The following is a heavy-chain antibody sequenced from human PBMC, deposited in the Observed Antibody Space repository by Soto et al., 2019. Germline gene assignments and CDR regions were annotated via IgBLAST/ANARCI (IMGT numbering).Heavy chain of an antibody. Sequence: HPGGSLRLSCAASGFTFRSYAMSWVRQAPGKGLEWVSAISGSGGSTYYADSVKGRFTISRDNSKNTLYLQMNSLRAEDTAVYYFAKGELLTWFDPWGQGTLVTVSS. CDR1: GFTFRSYA. CDR3: AKGELLTWFDP. J-gene: IGHJ5*02. D-gene: IGHD3-16*01. CDR2: ISGSGGST. V-gene: IGHV3-23*01.